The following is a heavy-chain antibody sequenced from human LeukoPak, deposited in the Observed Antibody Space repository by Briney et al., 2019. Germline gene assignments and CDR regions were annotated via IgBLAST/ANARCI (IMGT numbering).Heavy chain of an antibody. CDR2: IKQDGSEK. Sequence: GGSLRLSCAASGFTFSSYWMSWVRQAPGKGLEWVANIKQDGSEKYYVDSVKGRFTISRDNAKNSLYLQMNSLRAEDTAVHYCARSQLWLRDYFDYWGQGTLVTVSS. J-gene: IGHJ4*02. D-gene: IGHD5-18*01. V-gene: IGHV3-7*01. CDR1: GFTFSSYW. CDR3: ARSQLWLRDYFDY.